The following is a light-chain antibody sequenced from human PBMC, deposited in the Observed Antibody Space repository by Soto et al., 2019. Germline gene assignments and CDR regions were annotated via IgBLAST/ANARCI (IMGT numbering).Light chain of an antibody. Sequence: EIVLTQSPGTLSLSPGEGATLSCRASQSVSSSLLAWFQQKPGQAPRLLIHDVSSRATGIPDRFSGSGSGTDFTLSISSLEPEDFAVFHCHQYGSSPLTFGQGTTLEIK. CDR3: HQYGSSPLT. J-gene: IGKJ2*01. CDR1: QSVSSSL. V-gene: IGKV3-20*01. CDR2: DVS.